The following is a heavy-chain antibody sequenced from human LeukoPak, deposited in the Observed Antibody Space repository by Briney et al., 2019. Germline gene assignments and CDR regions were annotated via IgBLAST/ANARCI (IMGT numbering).Heavy chain of an antibody. D-gene: IGHD1-26*01. CDR2: LYAGDAT. J-gene: IGHJ4*02. V-gene: IGHV3-53*01. CDR3: AKGGEVGITGYFDY. CDR1: GFTVSSNY. Sequence: GSLRLPCAASGFTVSSNYMSWVRQAPGKGLEWVSVLYAGDATYYADSVKGRFTISRDNSKNTLYLQMNSLRAEDMAVYFCAKGGEVGITGYFDYWGQGTLVTVSS.